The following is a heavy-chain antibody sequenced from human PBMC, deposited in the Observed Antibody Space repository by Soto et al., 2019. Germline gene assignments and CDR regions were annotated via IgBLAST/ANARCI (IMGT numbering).Heavy chain of an antibody. CDR1: GYSFTNYG. Sequence: QDQLLQSGAEVKKPGASVTVSCKASGYSFTNYGITWVRQAPGQGLEWMGWISAFNGNTHYAQKLQGRVTMTTDASTSTAYMQLRSLRSDDTAVYYCARDRGVAPPVAGNTHYYYSMDVWGKGTTVTVSS. J-gene: IGHJ6*03. V-gene: IGHV1-18*01. CDR2: ISAFNGNT. CDR3: ARDRGVAPPVAGNTHYYYSMDV. D-gene: IGHD6-19*01.